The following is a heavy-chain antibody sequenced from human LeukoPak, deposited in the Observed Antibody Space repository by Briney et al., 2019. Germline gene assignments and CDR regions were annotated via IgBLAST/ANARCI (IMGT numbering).Heavy chain of an antibody. D-gene: IGHD2-15*01. Sequence: GGSLRLSCAASGFTFSSYGMHWVRQAPGKGLEWVAVIWYDGSNKYYADSVKGRFTISRDNSKNTLYLQMNSLRAEDTAVYYCAREGGYCSGGSCYTLGAAGMDVWGQGTTVTVSS. CDR3: AREGGYCSGGSCYTLGAAGMDV. CDR1: GFTFSSYG. J-gene: IGHJ6*02. V-gene: IGHV3-33*08. CDR2: IWYDGSNK.